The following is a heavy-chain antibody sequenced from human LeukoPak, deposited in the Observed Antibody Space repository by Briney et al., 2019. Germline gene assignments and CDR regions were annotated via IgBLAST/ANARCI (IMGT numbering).Heavy chain of an antibody. CDR1: GGSISSSSYY. CDR3: ARPLSVTFGGVIDPWFDP. V-gene: IGHV4-39*01. Sequence: PSETLSLTCTVSGGSISSSSYYWGWIRQPPGKGLEWIGSIYYSGSTYYNPSLKSRVTMSLDTSKNQFSLKLSSVTAADTAVYYCARPLSVTFGGVIDPWFDPWGQGTLVTVSS. J-gene: IGHJ5*02. CDR2: IYYSGST. D-gene: IGHD3-16*02.